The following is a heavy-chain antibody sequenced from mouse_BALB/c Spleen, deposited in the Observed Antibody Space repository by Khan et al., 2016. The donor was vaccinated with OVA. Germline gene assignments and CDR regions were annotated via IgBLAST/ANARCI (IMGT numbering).Heavy chain of an antibody. D-gene: IGHD1-1*01. V-gene: IGHV3-8*02. CDR1: GDSITSGF. CDR2: ITYSGNI. J-gene: IGHJ4*01. Sequence: EVQLQESGPSLVKPSQTLSLSCSVTGDSITSGFWNWIRKFPGNKFEYLGYITYSGNIYYNPSLKSRISITRDTSKGQYYRQWNSVTTEDTATYYCARSYGSWAMDYWGQGTSVTVSS. CDR3: ARSYGSWAMDY.